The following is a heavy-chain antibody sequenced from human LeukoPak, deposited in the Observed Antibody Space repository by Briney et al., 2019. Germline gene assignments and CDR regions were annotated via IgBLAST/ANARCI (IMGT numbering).Heavy chain of an antibody. CDR1: GYPFDNFG. J-gene: IGHJ4*02. V-gene: IGHV1-18*01. CDR2: ISAYSGNT. Sequence: ASVKVSCKASGYPFDNFGLTWVRQAPGQGLEWMGGISAYSGNTHYAQKFRGRLTMTTDTSTTTAYLELRSLKSDDTAVYYCARDRLGGDLTGESLYWGQGTLVTVSS. D-gene: IGHD4-17*01. CDR3: ARDRLGGDLTGESLY.